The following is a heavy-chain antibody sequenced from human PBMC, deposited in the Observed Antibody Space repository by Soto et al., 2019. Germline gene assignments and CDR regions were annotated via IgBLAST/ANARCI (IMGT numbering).Heavy chain of an antibody. CDR1: GGSISSGGYY. D-gene: IGHD3-10*01. CDR2: IYYSGST. Sequence: SETLSLTCTVSGGSISSGGYYWSWIRQHPGKGLEWIGYIYYSGSTNYNPSLKSRVTISVDTSKNQFSLKLSSVTAADTAVYYCARVYYYGSGSLFYYYYGMDVWGQGTTVTVSS. CDR3: ARVYYYGSGSLFYYYYGMDV. J-gene: IGHJ6*02. V-gene: IGHV4-31*03.